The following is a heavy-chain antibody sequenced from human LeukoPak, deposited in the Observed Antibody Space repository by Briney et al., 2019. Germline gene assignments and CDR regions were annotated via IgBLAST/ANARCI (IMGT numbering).Heavy chain of an antibody. CDR2: ISYDGSNK. V-gene: IGHV3-30*18. J-gene: IGHJ5*02. D-gene: IGHD1-26*01. CDR1: GFTFSSYG. CDR3: AKSSSGSEGWFDP. Sequence: GGSLRLSCAASGFTFSSYGMPWVRQAPGKGLEWVAVISYDGSNKYYADSVKGRFTISRDNSKNTLYLQMNSLRAEDTAVYYCAKSSSGSEGWFDPWGQGTLVTVSS.